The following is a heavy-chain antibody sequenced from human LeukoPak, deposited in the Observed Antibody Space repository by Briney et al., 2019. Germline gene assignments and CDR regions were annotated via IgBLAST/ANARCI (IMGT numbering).Heavy chain of an antibody. D-gene: IGHD2/OR15-2a*01. CDR1: GVSISAYY. V-gene: IGHV4-59*08. CDR3: AGHHPRNTVDF. CDR2: ISDIGSI. Sequence: SETLSLTCSVSGVSISAYYWSWIRQPPGKGLEWIAYISDIGSINYNPSLKSRVTISLDTSKNQFSLKLSSVTAADTAVYYCAGHHPRNTVDFWGQGTLVTVSS. J-gene: IGHJ4*02.